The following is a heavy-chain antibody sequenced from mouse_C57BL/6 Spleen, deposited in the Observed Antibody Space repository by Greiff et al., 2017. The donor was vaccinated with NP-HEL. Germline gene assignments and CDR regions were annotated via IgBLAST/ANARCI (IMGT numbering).Heavy chain of an antibody. J-gene: IGHJ1*03. CDR1: GFTFSSYA. Sequence: EVKLMESGGGLVKPGGSLKLSCAASGFTFSSYAMSWVRQTPEKRLEWVATISDGGSYTYYPDNVKGRFTISRDNAKNNLYLQMSHLKSEDTAMYYCARYYGSKSWYFDVWGTGTTVTVSS. CDR2: ISDGGSYT. D-gene: IGHD1-1*01. V-gene: IGHV5-4*03. CDR3: ARYYGSKSWYFDV.